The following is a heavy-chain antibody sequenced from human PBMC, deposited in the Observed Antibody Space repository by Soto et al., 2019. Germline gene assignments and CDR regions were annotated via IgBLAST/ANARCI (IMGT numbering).Heavy chain of an antibody. J-gene: IGHJ5*02. CDR3: AHGTEKFDP. CDR2: IYWDDDK. Sequence: QMTLKESGPTVVKPTQTLTLTCTFSGFSLSSSGVGVGWIRQPPGKALEWLALIYWDDDKRYSPSLKSRLTITKDTAKKQVVVTMTNMDPVDTATYYCAHGTEKFDPWGQGTLVTVSS. V-gene: IGHV2-5*02. CDR1: GFSLSSSGVG.